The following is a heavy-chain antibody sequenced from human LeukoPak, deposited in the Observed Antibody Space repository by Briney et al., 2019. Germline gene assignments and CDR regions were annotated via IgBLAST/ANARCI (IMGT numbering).Heavy chain of an antibody. Sequence: GGSLRLSCAASGFXFSGSAIHWVRQASGKGLEWVGRIRTKVNTYETTYAASVKGRFTIFRDDSKSTAYLQMSGLKTEDTAVYYCTRPRGEYSGYDYYYYGMDVWGQGTTVTASS. V-gene: IGHV3-73*01. J-gene: IGHJ6*02. D-gene: IGHD5-12*01. CDR1: GFXFSGSA. CDR2: IRTKVNTYET. CDR3: TRPRGEYSGYDYYYYGMDV.